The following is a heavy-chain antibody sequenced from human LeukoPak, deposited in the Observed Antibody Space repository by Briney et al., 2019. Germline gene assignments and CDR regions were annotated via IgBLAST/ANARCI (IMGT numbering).Heavy chain of an antibody. D-gene: IGHD2-21*01. CDR2: IRASSNAL. CDR1: GFTFSNYP. V-gene: IGHV3-48*04. CDR3: ARDGDWVFDH. Sequence: GGSLRLSCSTSGFTFSNYPMNWIRQAPGKGLEWISYIRASSNALYYAASVKGRFTISRDDAKNSLFLQMNSLRVEDTAVHYCARDGDWVFDHWGQGTLVTVSS. J-gene: IGHJ5*02.